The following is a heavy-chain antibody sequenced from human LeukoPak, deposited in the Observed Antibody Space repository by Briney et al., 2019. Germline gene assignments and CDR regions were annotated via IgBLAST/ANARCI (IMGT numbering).Heavy chain of an antibody. Sequence: GGSLRLSCAASGFTFSSYSMNWVRQAPGKGLEWVSSISSSSSFIYYADSVKGRFTISRDNAKNSLNLQMNSLRAEDTAVYYCARDPIEMTTIGHFGFDYWGQGTLVTVSS. J-gene: IGHJ4*02. V-gene: IGHV3-21*01. CDR2: ISSSSSFI. D-gene: IGHD5-24*01. CDR1: GFTFSSYS. CDR3: ARDPIEMTTIGHFGFDY.